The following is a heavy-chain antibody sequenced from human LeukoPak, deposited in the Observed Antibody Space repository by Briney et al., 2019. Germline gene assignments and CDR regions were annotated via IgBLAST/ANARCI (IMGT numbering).Heavy chain of an antibody. Sequence: ASVKVSCKASGGTFSSYAISWVRQAPGQGLEWMGGIIPIFGTANYAQKFQGRVTITADESTSTAYMELSSLRSEDTAVYYCARDSSGYYSLGFDCWGQGTLVTVSS. V-gene: IGHV1-69*13. J-gene: IGHJ4*02. CDR3: ARDSSGYYSLGFDC. CDR1: GGTFSSYA. D-gene: IGHD3-22*01. CDR2: IIPIFGTA.